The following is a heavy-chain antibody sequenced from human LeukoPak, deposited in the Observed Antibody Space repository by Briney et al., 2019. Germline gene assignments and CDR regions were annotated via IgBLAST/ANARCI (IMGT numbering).Heavy chain of an antibody. V-gene: IGHV3-21*01. D-gene: IGHD6-19*01. Sequence: GGSLRLSCAASGFTFSSCSMDWVRQAPGKGLEWVSSISSSSSYIYYADSVKGRFTISRDNAKNSLYLQMNSLRAEDTAVYYCARDRAAVAGVNVDYWGQGTLVTVPS. CDR3: ARDRAAVAGVNVDY. J-gene: IGHJ4*02. CDR1: GFTFSSCS. CDR2: ISSSSSYI.